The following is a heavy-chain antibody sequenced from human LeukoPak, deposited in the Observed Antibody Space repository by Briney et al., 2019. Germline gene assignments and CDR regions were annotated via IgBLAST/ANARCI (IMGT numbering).Heavy chain of an antibody. V-gene: IGHV4-34*01. D-gene: IGHD6-13*01. CDR2: INHSGST. J-gene: IGHJ4*02. CDR3: ARGALSGAAAGFFDY. CDR1: GGSFSGYY. Sequence: PSETLSLTCAVYGGSFSGYYWSWIRQPPGKGLEWIGEINHSGSTNYNPSLKSRVTISVDTSKNQFSLKLGSVTAADTAVYYCARGALSGAAAGFFDYWGQGTLVTVSS.